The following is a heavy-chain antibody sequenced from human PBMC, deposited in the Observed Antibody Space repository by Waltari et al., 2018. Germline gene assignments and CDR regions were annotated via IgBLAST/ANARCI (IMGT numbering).Heavy chain of an antibody. D-gene: IGHD2-15*01. CDR2: MSGSGGST. J-gene: IGHJ4*02. CDR1: GFTFSSYA. V-gene: IGHV3-23*01. Sequence: EVQLLESGGGLVQPGGSLRLSCAASGFTFSSYAMSWVRQAPGKGLEWVSAMSGSGGSTYFADSVKGRFIISRDNSKNTLYLQMNSLRAEDTAVYYCAKEPLYCSGGSCYPGYFDYWGQGTLVTVSS. CDR3: AKEPLYCSGGSCYPGYFDY.